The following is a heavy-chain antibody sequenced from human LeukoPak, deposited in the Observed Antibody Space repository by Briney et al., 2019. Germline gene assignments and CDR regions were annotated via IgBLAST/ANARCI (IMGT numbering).Heavy chain of an antibody. CDR3: ARASAEYNWNDVGYYYYMDV. V-gene: IGHV3-7*01. CDR2: IKQDGSEK. D-gene: IGHD1-20*01. CDR1: GFTFSSYW. Sequence: GGSLRLSCAASGFTFSSYWMSWVRQAPGKGLEWVANIKQDGSEKYYVDSVKGRFTISRDNAKNSLYLQMNSLRAEDTAVYYCARASAEYNWNDVGYYYYMDVWGKGTTVTVSS. J-gene: IGHJ6*03.